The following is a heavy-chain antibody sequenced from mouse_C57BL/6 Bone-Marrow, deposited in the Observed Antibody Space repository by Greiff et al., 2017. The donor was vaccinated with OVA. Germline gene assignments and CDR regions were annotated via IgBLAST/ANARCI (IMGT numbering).Heavy chain of an antibody. J-gene: IGHJ1*03. CDR1: GYTFTNYW. CDR3: ARWFWYFDV. D-gene: IGHD2-2*01. Sequence: VQLQQSGAELVRPGTSVKMSCKASGYTFTNYWIGWAKQRPGHGLEWIGDIYPGGGYTNYNEKFKGKATLTVDKSSSTAHMELRSLTSEDSAVYYCARWFWYFDVWGTGTTVTVSS. V-gene: IGHV1-63*01. CDR2: IYPGGGYT.